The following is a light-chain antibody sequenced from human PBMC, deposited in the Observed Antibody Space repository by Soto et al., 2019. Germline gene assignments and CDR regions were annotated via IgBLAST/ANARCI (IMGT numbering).Light chain of an antibody. J-gene: IGKJ1*01. V-gene: IGKV3-20*01. CDR2: GAS. Sequence: ELVLTKSQGTLSLSPGERATLSCRAIPRVSSRFLVWYQQKPGQAPRFLIYGASSRSTGIPDRFRGSVSGTVFTLTISRRAPQEFAVSSCQQDDISRTWTYGQGTKVDSK. CDR1: PRVSSRF. CDR3: QQDDISRTWT.